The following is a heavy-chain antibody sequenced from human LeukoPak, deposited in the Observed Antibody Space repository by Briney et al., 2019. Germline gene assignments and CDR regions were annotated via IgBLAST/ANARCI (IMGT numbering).Heavy chain of an antibody. V-gene: IGHV3-23*01. Sequence: GGSLRLSCAASGFTFSGSAMHWVRQAPGKGLEWVSAISGSGGSTYYAGSVKGRFTISRDNSKNTLYLQMNSLRAEDTAVYYCASRGWEPLDYFDYWGQGTLVTVSS. CDR1: GFTFSGSA. D-gene: IGHD1-26*01. CDR3: ASRGWEPLDYFDY. J-gene: IGHJ4*02. CDR2: ISGSGGST.